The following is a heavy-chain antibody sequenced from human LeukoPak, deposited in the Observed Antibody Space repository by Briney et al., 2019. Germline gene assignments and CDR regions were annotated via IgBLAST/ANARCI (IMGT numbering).Heavy chain of an antibody. CDR2: IYSSGST. CDR3: ARDHSGSSWALDY. J-gene: IGHJ4*02. D-gene: IGHD1-26*01. V-gene: IGHV4-4*07. CDR1: GGPISTYY. Sequence: SETLSLTCTVPGGPISTYYWSWIRQPAGKGLEWIGRIYSSGSTNYNHSLKRRVSLSVDPSKSHFSLNLTSVTAADTAVYYCARDHSGSSWALDYWGQGTLVTVSS.